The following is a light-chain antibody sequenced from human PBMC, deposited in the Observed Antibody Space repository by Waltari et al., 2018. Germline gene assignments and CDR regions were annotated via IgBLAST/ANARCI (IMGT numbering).Light chain of an antibody. Sequence: DIQLTQSPSFLSASVGDRVTITCRTSQDIYTYLAWYQQRPGRAPNLLIYAASTLESGVPARVRGSGSGTEFTLTISSLQAEDFATYYCQQVICYPRTFGRGTKVEIK. CDR2: AAS. V-gene: IGKV1-9*01. J-gene: IGKJ1*01. CDR1: QDIYTY. CDR3: QQVICYPRT.